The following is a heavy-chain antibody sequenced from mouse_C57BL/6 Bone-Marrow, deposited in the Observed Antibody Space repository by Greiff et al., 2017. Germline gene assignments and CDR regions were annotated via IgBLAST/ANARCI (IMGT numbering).Heavy chain of an antibody. D-gene: IGHD2-5*01. CDR1: GYTFTSYW. CDR3: ARPYYSNWYFDV. J-gene: IGHJ1*03. V-gene: IGHV1-53*01. Sequence: QVQLQQPGTELVQPGASVTLSCKASGYTFTSYWMHWVQQRPGQGLEWLGNINPSNGGTNYNRKCKSKATLTVDKSFSTANMQVSSLTSEDSAVYYCARPYYSNWYFDVWGTGTTVTVSS. CDR2: INPSNGGT.